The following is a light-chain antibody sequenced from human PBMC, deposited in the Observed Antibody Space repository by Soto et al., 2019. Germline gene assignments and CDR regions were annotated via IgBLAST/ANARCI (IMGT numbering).Light chain of an antibody. Sequence: EIVLTQSPGTLSLSPGERATLSCRTSQSVSSSYLAWYQQKPGQAPRLLMSGASSRASGVPVRFSGSGSGTDFTLTISRLEPEDFALYYCQQYGGSPITFGLGTRLEI. CDR2: GAS. J-gene: IGKJ5*01. CDR1: QSVSSSY. V-gene: IGKV3-20*01. CDR3: QQYGGSPIT.